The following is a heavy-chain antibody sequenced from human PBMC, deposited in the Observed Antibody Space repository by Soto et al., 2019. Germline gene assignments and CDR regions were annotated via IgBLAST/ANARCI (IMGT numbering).Heavy chain of an antibody. Sequence: GASVKVSCKASGYTFTSYDMHWVRQAPGQGLEWMGIINPSGGSTSYAQKFQGRVTMTRDTSTSTVYMELSSLRSEETAVYYCARAVPVAGTVPNDYCGQGPLVTVYS. CDR2: INPSGGST. V-gene: IGHV1-46*01. CDR3: ARAVPVAGTVPNDY. CDR1: GYTFTSYD. J-gene: IGHJ4*02. D-gene: IGHD6-19*01.